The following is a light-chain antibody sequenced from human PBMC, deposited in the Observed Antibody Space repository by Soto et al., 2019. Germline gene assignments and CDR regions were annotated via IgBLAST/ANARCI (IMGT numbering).Light chain of an antibody. V-gene: IGLV2-14*01. J-gene: IGLJ1*01. CDR2: EVS. CDR1: SSDVGGYNY. Sequence: QSVLTQPASVSGSPGQSITISCTGTSSDVGGYNYVSWYQQHPGKAPKLMIYEVSNRPSGVSNRFSGSKSDNTASLTISGLQAEDEADYYCSSYTGITPVVFGTGTQVTV. CDR3: SSYTGITPVV.